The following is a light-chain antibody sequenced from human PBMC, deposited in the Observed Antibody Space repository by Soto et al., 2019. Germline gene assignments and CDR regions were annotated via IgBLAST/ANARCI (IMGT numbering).Light chain of an antibody. CDR2: EVS. J-gene: IGLJ2*01. V-gene: IGLV2-14*01. CDR1: SSDVGGYNY. CDR3: SSYTSSSTLV. Sequence: QSALTQPASVSGSPGQSITISCTGTSSDVGGYNYVSWYQQHPGKAPKHMIYEVSNRPSGVSNRFSGSKSGNTASLTISGLQAEYEADYYCSSYTSSSTLVFGGGTKLTVL.